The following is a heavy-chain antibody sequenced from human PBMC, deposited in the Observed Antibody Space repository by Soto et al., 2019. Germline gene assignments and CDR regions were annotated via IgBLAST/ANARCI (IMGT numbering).Heavy chain of an antibody. Sequence: LRLSCAASGFTFSSYWMHWVRQAPGKGLVWVSRINSDGSSTSYADSVKGRFTISRDNAKNTLHLQMNSLRAEDTAVYYCARLGTFYYYGMDVWGQGTTVTVSS. CDR1: GFTFSSYW. CDR2: INSDGSST. D-gene: IGHD3-16*01. J-gene: IGHJ6*02. V-gene: IGHV3-74*01. CDR3: ARLGTFYYYGMDV.